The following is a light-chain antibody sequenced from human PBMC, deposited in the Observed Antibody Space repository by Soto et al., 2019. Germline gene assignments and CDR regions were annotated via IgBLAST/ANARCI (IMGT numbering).Light chain of an antibody. CDR2: DTS. V-gene: IGKV3-11*01. Sequence: EIVLTQSPATLSLSPGQRATLSCRASQSVSGDLAWFQQKPGQAPRLLMYDTSNGVTGLPARFSGSGSGTDFSLTISSLEPEDFAVYYCHQRNTWPWTFGHGTKVEI. J-gene: IGKJ1*01. CDR1: QSVSGD. CDR3: HQRNTWPWT.